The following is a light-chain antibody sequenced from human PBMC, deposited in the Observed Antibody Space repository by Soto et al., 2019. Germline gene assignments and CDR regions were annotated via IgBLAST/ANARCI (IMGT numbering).Light chain of an antibody. CDR2: SNN. Sequence: QSVLTQPPSASGTPGQRVTISCSGSSSNIGSNTVNWYQQLPGAAPKLLIHSNNQRPSGVPDRFSGSKSGTSASLAISGLQSEDEADYFCAAWDGSLSGPIFGGGTKVTVL. CDR1: SSNIGSNT. V-gene: IGLV1-44*01. J-gene: IGLJ2*01. CDR3: AAWDGSLSGPI.